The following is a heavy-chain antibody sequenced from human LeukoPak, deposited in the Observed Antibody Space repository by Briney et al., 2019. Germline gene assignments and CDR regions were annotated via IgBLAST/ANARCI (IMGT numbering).Heavy chain of an antibody. D-gene: IGHD3-10*01. CDR3: AREGWRNYGSGSYYSAPDY. CDR2: ISSSGSNI. V-gene: IGHV3-48*03. Sequence: QTGGSLRLSCAAFGFTFSSYEMNWVRQAPGKGLEWVSYISSSGSNIYYADSVKGRFTISRDNAKNSLYLQMNSLRAEDMTVYYCAREGWRNYGSGSYYSAPDYWGQGTLVTVSS. CDR1: GFTFSSYE. J-gene: IGHJ4*02.